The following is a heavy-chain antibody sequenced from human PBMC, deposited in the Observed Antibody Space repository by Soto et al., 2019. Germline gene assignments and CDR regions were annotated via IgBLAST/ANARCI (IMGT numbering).Heavy chain of an antibody. D-gene: IGHD5-12*01. V-gene: IGHV3-74*01. Sequence: PGGSLRLSCAASGFTFSNYFMHWVRQAPGKGLVWVSRINDDGSTTHYADSVKGRFTVSRDNAKNTVYLLMNNLRSEDTAVYYCARAKSGQADYWGQGTLVTVSS. CDR1: GFTFSNYF. CDR2: INDDGSTT. CDR3: ARAKSGQADY. J-gene: IGHJ4*02.